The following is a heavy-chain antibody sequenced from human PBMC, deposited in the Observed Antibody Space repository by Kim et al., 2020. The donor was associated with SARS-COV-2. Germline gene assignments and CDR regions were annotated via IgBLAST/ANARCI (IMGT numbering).Heavy chain of an antibody. V-gene: IGHV3-23*01. CDR3: AKEGRAASSLVVAVYYFDY. J-gene: IGHJ4*02. D-gene: IGHD2-15*01. Sequence: GRFTISRDNSKNTLYLQMNSRRAEDTAVYYCAKEGRAASSLVVAVYYFDYWGQGTLVTVSS.